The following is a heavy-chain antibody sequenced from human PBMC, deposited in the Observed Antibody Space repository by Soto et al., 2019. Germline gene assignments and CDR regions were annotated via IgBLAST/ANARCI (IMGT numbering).Heavy chain of an antibody. J-gene: IGHJ2*01. CDR3: ARGVMEGAFKGGRRSYYWFLDL. Sequence: QAHLQQWGAGLVRPSETLSLTCAVYGESGSDSYWTWIRRSPGRGLEWLGEINPSKGATYNPSLKSRVSISLDTSTRQLSLKLFSATAADTAVYYCARGVMEGAFKGGRRSYYWFLDLWGRGTLVAVSS. CDR1: GESGSDSY. D-gene: IGHD3-16*01. CDR2: INPSKGA. V-gene: IGHV4-34*01.